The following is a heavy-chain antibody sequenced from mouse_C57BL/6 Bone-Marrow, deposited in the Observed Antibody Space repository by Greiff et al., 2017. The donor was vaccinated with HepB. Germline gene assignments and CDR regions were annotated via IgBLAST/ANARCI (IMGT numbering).Heavy chain of an antibody. CDR1: GYTFTSYW. V-gene: IGHV1-64*01. D-gene: IGHD1-1*01. J-gene: IGHJ2*01. CDR2: IHPNSGST. CDR3: ASLAYYYGSRDY. Sequence: VQLQQPGAELVKPGASVKLSCKASGYTFTSYWMHWVKQRPGQGLEWIGMIHPNSGSTNYNEKFKSKATLTVDKSSSTAYMQLSSLTSEDSAVYYCASLAYYYGSRDYWGQGTTLTVSS.